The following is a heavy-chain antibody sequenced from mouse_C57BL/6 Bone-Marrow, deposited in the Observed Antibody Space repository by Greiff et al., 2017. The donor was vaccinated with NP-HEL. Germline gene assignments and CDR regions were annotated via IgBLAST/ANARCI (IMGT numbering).Heavy chain of an antibody. CDR3: VRHKATPFAY. CDR1: GFSFNTYA. V-gene: IGHV10-1*01. CDR2: IRSKSNNYAT. Sequence: EVKLVESGGGLVQPKGSLKLSCAASGFSFNTYAMNWVRQAPGKGLEWVARIRSKSNNYATYYADSVKDRFTISRDDSESMLYLQMNNLKTEDTAMYYCVRHKATPFAYWGQGTLVTVSA. J-gene: IGHJ3*01.